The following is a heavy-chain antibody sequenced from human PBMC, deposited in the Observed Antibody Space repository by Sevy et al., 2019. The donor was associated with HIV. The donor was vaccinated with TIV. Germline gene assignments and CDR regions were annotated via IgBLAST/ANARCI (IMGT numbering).Heavy chain of an antibody. CDR2: IRTGPYGGAT. CDR1: GFTFRDYA. J-gene: IGHJ4*02. CDR3: GRWGSDYIRDY. V-gene: IGHV3-49*04. D-gene: IGHD4-17*01. Sequence: GGSLRLSCSTSGFTFRDYAISWVRQAPGKGLEWVGLIRTGPYGGATEYAASVKGRFSLSRADSKSIAYLQMNSLYTEDTAVYYCGRWGSDYIRDYWGQGTLVTISS.